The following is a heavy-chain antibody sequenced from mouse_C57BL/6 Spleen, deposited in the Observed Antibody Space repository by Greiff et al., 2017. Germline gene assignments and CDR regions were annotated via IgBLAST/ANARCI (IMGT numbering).Heavy chain of an antibody. Sequence: QVQLQQPGAELVKPGASVKLSCKASGYTFTSYWMHWVKQRPGQGLEWIGMIQPNSGSTNYNEKFKSKATLTVDKSSSTAYMQLSSLTSEDSAVYYCARKRDYYGSPWYFDVWGTGTTVTVSS. J-gene: IGHJ1*03. CDR2: IQPNSGST. D-gene: IGHD1-1*01. CDR1: GYTFTSYW. V-gene: IGHV1-64*01. CDR3: ARKRDYYGSPWYFDV.